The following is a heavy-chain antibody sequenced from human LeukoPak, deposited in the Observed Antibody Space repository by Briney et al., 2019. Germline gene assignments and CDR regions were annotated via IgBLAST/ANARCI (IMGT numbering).Heavy chain of an antibody. Sequence: SETLSLTCTVSGGSISSYYWSWIRQPPGKGLEWIGYIYYSGSTNYNPSLKSRVTISVDTSKNQFSLKLSSVTAADTAVYYCAREDSSSCFDIWGQGTMVTVSS. J-gene: IGHJ3*02. CDR3: AREDSSSCFDI. CDR2: IYYSGST. D-gene: IGHD6-13*01. CDR1: GGSISSYY. V-gene: IGHV4-59*01.